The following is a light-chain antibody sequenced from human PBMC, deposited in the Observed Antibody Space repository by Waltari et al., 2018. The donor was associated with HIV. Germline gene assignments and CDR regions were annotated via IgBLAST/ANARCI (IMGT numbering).Light chain of an antibody. Sequence: DIVMTPAPDSLAVSLGERDTMNCKSRQSILSSSNNTKFVGWYQQKPGQPPKLLIYWASTRESGVPDRFTGGGSGTDFYLTISSLQAEDVAFYFCQQYYTTPWTFGQGTKLEIK. CDR3: QQYYTTPWT. J-gene: IGKJ1*01. CDR1: QSILSSSNNTKF. CDR2: WAS. V-gene: IGKV4-1*01.